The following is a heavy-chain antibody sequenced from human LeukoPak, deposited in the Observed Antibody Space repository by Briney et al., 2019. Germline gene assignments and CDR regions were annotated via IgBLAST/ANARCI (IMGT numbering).Heavy chain of an antibody. D-gene: IGHD2-2*01. CDR1: GFTFSSYG. J-gene: IGHJ4*02. CDR2: ISYDGSNK. Sequence: GGSLRLSCAASGFTFSSYGMHWVRQAPGKGLEWVAVISYDGSNKYCADSVKGRFTISRDNSKNTLYLQMNSLRAEDTAVYYCAKDARKYQLRTPFDYWGQGTLVTVSS. CDR3: AKDARKYQLRTPFDY. V-gene: IGHV3-30*18.